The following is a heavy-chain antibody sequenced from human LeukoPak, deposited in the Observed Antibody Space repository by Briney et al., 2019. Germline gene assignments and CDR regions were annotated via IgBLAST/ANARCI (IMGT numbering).Heavy chain of an antibody. Sequence: TGGSLRLSCAASGFTFDDYAMSWVRQAPGKGLEWVSGIKWNGGSTGYVDSVKGRFTISRDNAKNSLYLQMNSLRAEDTALYYCARHQDSSGWYGSDNWGQGTPVTVSS. D-gene: IGHD6-19*01. CDR3: ARHQDSSGWYGSDN. CDR1: GFTFDDYA. CDR2: IKWNGGST. J-gene: IGHJ4*02. V-gene: IGHV3-20*04.